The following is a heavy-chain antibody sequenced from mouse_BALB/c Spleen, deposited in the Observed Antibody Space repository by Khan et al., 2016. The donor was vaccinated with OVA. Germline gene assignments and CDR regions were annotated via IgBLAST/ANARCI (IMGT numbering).Heavy chain of an antibody. Sequence: EVKLVESGGGLVQPGGSRKLSCAASGFTFSSFGMHWVRQAPEKGLEWVAYISSDSITLYYADTVKGRFTISRDNPRNTLFLQMTSLRSEDTSIYYCARGNWAWFAYWGQGTLVPVSA. V-gene: IGHV5-17*02. CDR2: ISSDSITL. D-gene: IGHD4-1*01. J-gene: IGHJ3*01. CDR3: ARGNWAWFAY. CDR1: GFTFSSFG.